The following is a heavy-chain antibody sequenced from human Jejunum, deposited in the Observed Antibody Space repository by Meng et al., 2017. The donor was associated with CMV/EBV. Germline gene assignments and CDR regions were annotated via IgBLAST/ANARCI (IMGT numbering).Heavy chain of an antibody. Sequence: FNTFAMNWVRQAPGKGLEWVAGLSASGGSTHYADSVKGRFTVSRDNSKNTLYLQINSLRAEDTAVYYCAKDRYSGYAPFDTWDIWGQGTMVTVSS. D-gene: IGHD5-12*01. J-gene: IGHJ3*02. CDR2: LSASGGST. V-gene: IGHV3-23*01. CDR1: FNTFA. CDR3: AKDRYSGYAPFDTWDI.